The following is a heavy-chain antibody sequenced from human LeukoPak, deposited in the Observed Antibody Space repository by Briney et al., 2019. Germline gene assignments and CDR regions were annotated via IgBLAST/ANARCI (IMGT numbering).Heavy chain of an antibody. J-gene: IGHJ6*02. V-gene: IGHV1-69*01. CDR1: GGTFSSYA. CDR2: IIPIFGTA. Sequence: ASVKVSCKASGGTFSSYAISWVRQAPGQGLEWMGGIIPIFGTANYAQKFQGRVTITADESTSTAYMELSSLRSDDTAVYYCARDGIEYGSGNFYSNGMDVWGQGTTVTVSS. D-gene: IGHD3-10*01. CDR3: ARDGIEYGSGNFYSNGMDV.